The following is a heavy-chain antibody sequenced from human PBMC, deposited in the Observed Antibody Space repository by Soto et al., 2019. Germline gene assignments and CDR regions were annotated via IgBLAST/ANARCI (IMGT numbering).Heavy chain of an antibody. CDR3: ARQIYDSDTGPNFQYYFDS. CDR1: GYSFAGDW. D-gene: IGHD3-22*01. J-gene: IGHJ4*02. Sequence: PGESLKISCKGSGYSFAGDWITWVRQKPGKGLEWMGRIDPSDSQTYYSPSIRGHVTISVTKSITTVFLQWSSLRASDTAMYYCARQIYDSDTGPNFQYYFDSWGQGTPVTVSS. V-gene: IGHV5-10-1*01. CDR2: IDPSDSQT.